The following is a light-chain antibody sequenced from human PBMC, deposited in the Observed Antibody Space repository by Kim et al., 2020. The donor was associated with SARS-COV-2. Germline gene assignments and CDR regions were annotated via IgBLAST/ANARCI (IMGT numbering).Light chain of an antibody. V-gene: IGLV2-14*01. CDR1: SSNIGSYNY. Sequence: GQSISISCTGTSSNIGSYNYVAWHQQHPGKATKLMIYEVNKRPSGISSRFSGSGSGSTASLTISGLQAEDEADYYCSSFTTRSTLVFGGGTQLTVL. J-gene: IGLJ3*02. CDR3: SSFTTRSTLV. CDR2: EVN.